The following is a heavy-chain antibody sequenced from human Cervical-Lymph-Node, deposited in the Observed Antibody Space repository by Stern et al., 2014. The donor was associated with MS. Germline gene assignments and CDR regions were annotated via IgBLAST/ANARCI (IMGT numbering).Heavy chain of an antibody. CDR2: IYHSGST. D-gene: IGHD5-24*01. CDR3: ARNNVEMATIAFDY. J-gene: IGHJ4*02. V-gene: IGHV4-4*02. Sequence: VQLVESGPGLVKPSGTLSLTCAVSGGSISSSNWWSWVRQPPGKGLEWXGEIYHSGSTNYNPSLKSRVTISVDKSKNQFSLKLSSVTAADTAVYYCARNNVEMATIAFDYWGQGTLVTVSS. CDR1: GGSISSSNW.